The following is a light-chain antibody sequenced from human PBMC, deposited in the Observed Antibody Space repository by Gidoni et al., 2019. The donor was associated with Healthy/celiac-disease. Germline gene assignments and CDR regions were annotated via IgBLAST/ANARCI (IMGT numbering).Light chain of an antibody. CDR2: KAS. CDR1: QSISSW. V-gene: IGKV1-5*03. CDR3: QQYNSSLFT. Sequence: DIQMTQSPSTLSASVGDRVTITCRASQSISSWLAWYQLKPGKAPKLLIYKASSLESGVPSRFSGSGSGTEFTLTISSLQPDDFATYYCQQYNSSLFTFGPGTKVDIK. J-gene: IGKJ3*01.